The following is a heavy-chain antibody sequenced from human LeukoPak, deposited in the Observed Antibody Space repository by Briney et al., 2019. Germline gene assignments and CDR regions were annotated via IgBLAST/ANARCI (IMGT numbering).Heavy chain of an antibody. CDR1: GYTYINYG. D-gene: IGHD3-22*01. CDR2: INPNSGGT. J-gene: IGHJ4*02. Sequence: ASVKVSCKASGYTYINYGISWVQQAPGQGLEWMGWINPNSGGTSYAQKFQGRVTMTRDTSISTAYMELSRLRFDDTAVYYCAREYYYDSSGYDYWGQGTLVTVSS. V-gene: IGHV1-2*02. CDR3: AREYYYDSSGYDY.